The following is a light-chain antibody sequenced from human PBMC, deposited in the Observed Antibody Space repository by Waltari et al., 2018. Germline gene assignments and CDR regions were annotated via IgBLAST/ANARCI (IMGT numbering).Light chain of an antibody. CDR2: AAS. Sequence: DIQMTQSPSSLSASVGDRVTITCRASQSISSFLNWYQQKTGKTPKLLIFAASSLQSGVPSRFNGSGSGTDFTLTISSLQAEDVAVYYCQQYYGSPRTFGQGTKVEIK. CDR1: QSISSF. J-gene: IGKJ1*01. V-gene: IGKV1-39*01. CDR3: QQYYGSPRT.